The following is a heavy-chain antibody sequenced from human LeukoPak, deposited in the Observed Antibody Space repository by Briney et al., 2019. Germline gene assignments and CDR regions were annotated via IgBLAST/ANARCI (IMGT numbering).Heavy chain of an antibody. J-gene: IGHJ4*02. CDR1: GFTFSSYA. Sequence: QPGGSLRLSCAASGFTFSSYAMSWVRQAPGKGLEWVSSISGSGGNTYYADSVKGRFTISRDNAKNTLFLQMNSLRAEDTAVYYCAARYCSNGVCHFYWGQGTLVTVSS. CDR3: AARYCSNGVCHFY. D-gene: IGHD2-8*01. V-gene: IGHV3-23*01. CDR2: ISGSGGNT.